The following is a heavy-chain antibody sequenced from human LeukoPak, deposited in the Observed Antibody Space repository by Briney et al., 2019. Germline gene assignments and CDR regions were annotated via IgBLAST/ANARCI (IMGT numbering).Heavy chain of an antibody. CDR3: ARDLWNYYDSSGYYYFDY. D-gene: IGHD3-22*01. J-gene: IGHJ4*02. CDR2: INPNSGGI. Sequence: EASVKVSCKASGYTFTGYYMHWVRQAPGQGLAWMGWINPNSGGINYAQKFQGRVTMTRDTSISTAYKELSRLRSDDTAVYYCARDLWNYYDSSGYYYFDYWGQGTLVTVSS. V-gene: IGHV1-2*02. CDR1: GYTFTGYY.